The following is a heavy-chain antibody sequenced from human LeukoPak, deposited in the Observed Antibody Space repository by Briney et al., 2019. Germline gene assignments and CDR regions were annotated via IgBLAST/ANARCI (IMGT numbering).Heavy chain of an antibody. CDR2: IYYSGST. J-gene: IGHJ4*02. CDR3: ASAPAVAAAGDYIDY. Sequence: SETLSLTCTVSGGSLSSSSYYSGWIRQPPGNGLEWHGSIYYSGSTYYNPPLKGRVPISVATSRNHFSLKLRSVTAADTAVYCCASAPAVAAAGDYIDYWGQGTLVTVSA. D-gene: IGHD6-19*01. CDR1: GGSLSSSSYY. V-gene: IGHV4-39*02.